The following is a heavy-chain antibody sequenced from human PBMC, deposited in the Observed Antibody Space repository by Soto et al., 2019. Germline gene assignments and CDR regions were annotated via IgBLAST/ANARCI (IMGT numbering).Heavy chain of an antibody. V-gene: IGHV4-31*03. D-gene: IGHD1-26*01. J-gene: IGHJ6*03. CDR2: MYYSGST. CDR3: ARDLGKGNYYYYMDV. Sequence: SETLSLTCTVSGGSISSGGYYWSWIRQHPGKGLEWIGYMYYSGSTYYNPSLKSRVTISVDTSKNQFSLKLSSVTAADTAVYYCARDLGKGNYYYYMDVWGKGTTVTVSS. CDR1: GGSISSGGYY.